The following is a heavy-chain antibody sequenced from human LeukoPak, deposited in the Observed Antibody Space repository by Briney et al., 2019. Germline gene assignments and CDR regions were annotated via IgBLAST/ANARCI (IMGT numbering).Heavy chain of an antibody. CDR3: AKGWSGSYAAFDI. CDR1: GFTFSSYS. D-gene: IGHD1-26*01. Sequence: GGSLRLSCAASGFTFSSYSMNWVRQAPGKGLEWVSYISSSSSTIYYADSVKGRFTIPRDNAKNSLYLQMNSLRAEDMALYYCAKGWSGSYAAFDIWGQGTMVTVSS. V-gene: IGHV3-48*04. CDR2: ISSSSSTI. J-gene: IGHJ3*02.